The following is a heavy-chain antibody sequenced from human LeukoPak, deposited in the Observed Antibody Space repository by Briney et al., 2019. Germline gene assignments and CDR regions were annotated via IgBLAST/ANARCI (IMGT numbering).Heavy chain of an antibody. CDR1: GFTFSSSA. CDR2: IRSKANSYAT. Sequence: GGSRRLSCAASGFTFSSSAMHWVRQASGKGLEWVGRIRSKANSYATAYAASVKGRFTISRDDSKNTAYLQMNSLKTEDTAVYYCTSRRRPVDYWGQGTLVTVSS. J-gene: IGHJ4*02. CDR3: TSRRRPVDY. D-gene: IGHD1-1*01. V-gene: IGHV3-73*01.